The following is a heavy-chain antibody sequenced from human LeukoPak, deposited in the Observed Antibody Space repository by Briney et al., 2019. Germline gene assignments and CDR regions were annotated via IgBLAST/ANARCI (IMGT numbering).Heavy chain of an antibody. J-gene: IGHJ4*02. CDR3: ARHLYVDTAMGPFDY. D-gene: IGHD5-18*01. CDR1: GGSISSYY. Sequence: SETLSLTCTVSGGSISSYYWSWIRQPPGKGLEWIGYIYYSGSTNYNPSLKSRVTISVDTSKNQFSLKLSSVTAADTAVYYCARHLYVDTAMGPFDYWGQGTLVTVSS. V-gene: IGHV4-59*08. CDR2: IYYSGST.